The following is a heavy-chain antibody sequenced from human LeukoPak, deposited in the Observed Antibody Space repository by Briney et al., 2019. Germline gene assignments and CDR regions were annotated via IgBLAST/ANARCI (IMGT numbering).Heavy chain of an antibody. CDR3: ARDLRWELPGDY. V-gene: IGHV1-18*01. CDR1: GYTFTSYA. Sequence: ASVKVSCEASGYTFTSYAISWVRQAPGQGLEWMGWISTYNGNTNYAQILQGRVTMTTDTSTSTAYMELRSLRSDDTAVYYCARDLRWELPGDYWGQGTLVTVSS. CDR2: ISTYNGNT. D-gene: IGHD1-26*01. J-gene: IGHJ4*02.